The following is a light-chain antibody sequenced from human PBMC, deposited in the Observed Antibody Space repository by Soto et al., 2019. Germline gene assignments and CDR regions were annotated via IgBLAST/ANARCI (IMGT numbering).Light chain of an antibody. CDR2: GAS. V-gene: IGKV3-15*01. CDR1: QSVSSN. CDR3: QQYNNWPPLA. J-gene: IGKJ4*01. Sequence: EISLRLSPDTNNFPPXXRTTLXCRSSQSVSSNLAWYQQKPGQAPRLLIYGASTRATGIPARFSGTGSGTEFTLTISSLQSEDFAVYYCQQYNNWPPLAFGGGTKVDI.